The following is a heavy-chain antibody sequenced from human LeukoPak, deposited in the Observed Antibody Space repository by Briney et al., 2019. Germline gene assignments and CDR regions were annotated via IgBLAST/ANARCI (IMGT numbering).Heavy chain of an antibody. CDR1: GGTFSSYA. Sequence: SVKVSCKASGGTFSSYAISWVRQAPGQGLEWMGGIIPIFGTANYAQKLQGRVTMTTDTSTSTAYMELRSLRSDDTAVYYCALRRAEYAFDIWGQGTMVTVSS. CDR3: ALRRAEYAFDI. CDR2: IIPIFGTA. V-gene: IGHV1-69*05. D-gene: IGHD3-16*01. J-gene: IGHJ3*02.